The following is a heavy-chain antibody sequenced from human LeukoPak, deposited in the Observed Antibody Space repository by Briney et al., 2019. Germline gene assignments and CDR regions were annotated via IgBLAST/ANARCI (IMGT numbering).Heavy chain of an antibody. J-gene: IGHJ4*02. CDR3: ARLIYPTYNNFDY. CDR2: INHSGST. CDR1: GGSFSGYY. Sequence: SETLSLTCAVYGGSFSGYYWSWIRQPPGKGLEWIGEINHSGSTYYNPSLKSRVTISVDTSKNQFSLKLSSVTAADTSVYYCARLIYPTYNNFDYWGQGTLVTVSS. D-gene: IGHD1-14*01. V-gene: IGHV4-34*01.